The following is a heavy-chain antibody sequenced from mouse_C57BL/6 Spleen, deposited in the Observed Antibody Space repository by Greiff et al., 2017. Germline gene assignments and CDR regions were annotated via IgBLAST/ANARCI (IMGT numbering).Heavy chain of an antibody. Sequence: VQLQQSVAELVRPGASVKLSCTASGFNINNTYMHWVKQRPEQGLEWIGRIDPANGNTKYAPKFQGKATITADTSSNTAYLQLSSLTSEDTAIYYCARKEFAYWGQGTLVTVSA. CDR3: ARKEFAY. V-gene: IGHV14-3*01. J-gene: IGHJ3*01. CDR2: IDPANGNT. CDR1: GFNINNTY.